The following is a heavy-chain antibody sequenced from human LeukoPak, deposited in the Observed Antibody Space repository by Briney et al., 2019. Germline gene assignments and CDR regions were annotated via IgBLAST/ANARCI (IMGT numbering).Heavy chain of an antibody. D-gene: IGHD2-15*01. CDR3: ASGDGYCSGGNCPGAY. CDR2: ITQIVDIP. CDR1: GGSFKNYA. V-gene: IGHV1-69*04. J-gene: IGHJ4*02. Sequence: SVKVSCKASGGSFKNYAISWVRQAPGQGPEWMGRITQIVDIPKYGQKFQGRVTISADKSTSTAYMELNSLRPEDTAVYYCASGDGYCSGGNCPGAYWGQGTLVTVSS.